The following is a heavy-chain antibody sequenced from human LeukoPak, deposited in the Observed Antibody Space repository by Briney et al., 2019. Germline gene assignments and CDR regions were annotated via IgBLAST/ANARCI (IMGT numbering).Heavy chain of an antibody. CDR3: ARDVCSGGSCYSNY. V-gene: IGHV1-2*02. J-gene: IGHJ4*02. CDR1: GYTFTGYY. D-gene: IGHD2-15*01. Sequence: ASVKVSCKAFGYTFTGYYIHWVRQAPGQGLEWMGWINPNSGDTNYAQKFQGRVTMTRDTSISTTYMELSRLRSDDTAVYYCARDVCSGGSCYSNYWGQGTLVTVSS. CDR2: INPNSGDT.